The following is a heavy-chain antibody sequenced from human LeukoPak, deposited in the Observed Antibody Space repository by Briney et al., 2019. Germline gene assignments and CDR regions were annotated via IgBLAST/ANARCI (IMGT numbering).Heavy chain of an antibody. CDR2: ISAYNGNT. CDR3: ARDQVVRDSGYVDY. V-gene: IGHV1-18*01. Sequence: ASVKVSCKASGYQFISYTMSWVRQAPGQGLEWMGWISAYNGNTHYAQKLQGRVTMTTNTSTSTAYMDLRSLRSDDTAVYYCARDQVVRDSGYVDYWGQGTLVTVSS. CDR1: GYQFISYT. J-gene: IGHJ4*02. D-gene: IGHD1-26*01.